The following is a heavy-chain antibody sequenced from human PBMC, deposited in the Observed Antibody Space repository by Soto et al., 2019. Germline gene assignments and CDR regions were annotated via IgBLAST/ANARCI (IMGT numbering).Heavy chain of an antibody. Sequence: GGSLRLSCAASGFTFSSYAMSWVRQAPGKGLEWVSAISGSGGSTYYADSVKGRFTISRDNSKNTLYLQMNSLRAEDTAVYYCATSYYGDNRNSRNWFDPWGQGTLVTVSS. J-gene: IGHJ5*02. CDR1: GFTFSSYA. CDR3: ATSYYGDNRNSRNWFDP. V-gene: IGHV3-23*01. CDR2: ISGSGGST. D-gene: IGHD4-17*01.